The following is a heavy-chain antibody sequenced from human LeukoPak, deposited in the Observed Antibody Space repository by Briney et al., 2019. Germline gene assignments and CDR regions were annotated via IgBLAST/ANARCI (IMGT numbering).Heavy chain of an antibody. CDR1: GGSISSYY. Sequence: SETLSLTCTVSGGSISSYYWSWIRQPPGRGLEWIGYIYYSGSTNYNPSLKSRVTISVDTSKNQFSLKLSSVTAADTAVYYCARDSRSGVDWFDPWGQGTLVTVSS. V-gene: IGHV4-59*01. J-gene: IGHJ5*02. CDR2: IYYSGST. CDR3: ARDSRSGVDWFDP. D-gene: IGHD3-10*01.